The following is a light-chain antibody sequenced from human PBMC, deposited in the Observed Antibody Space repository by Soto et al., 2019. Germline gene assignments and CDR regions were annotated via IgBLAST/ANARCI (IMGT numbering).Light chain of an antibody. CDR1: LGIKSS. CDR2: DAS. V-gene: IGKV1D-13*01. J-gene: IGKJ4*01. CDR3: QQYNYYPT. Sequence: AVQLTQSPSSLSASVGDRVTITCRASLGIKSSLAWYQQKPGKPPKLLIFDASVLESGVPSRFSGSGSGTDFHLNLSSLHPEGFATYFCQQYNYYPTFGGGTRVQI.